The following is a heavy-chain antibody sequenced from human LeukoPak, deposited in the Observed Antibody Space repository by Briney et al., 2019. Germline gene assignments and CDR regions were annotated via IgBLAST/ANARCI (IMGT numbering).Heavy chain of an antibody. CDR2: ISAYNGNT. J-gene: IGHJ5*02. D-gene: IGHD5-12*01. Sequence: GASVKVSCKASGYTFTSYGISWVRRAPGQGLEWMGWISAYNGNTNYAQKLQGRVTMTTDTSTSTAYMELRSLRSDDTAVYYCARDLGYDWLMIRFDPWGQGTLVTVSS. CDR3: ARDLGYDWLMIRFDP. CDR1: GYTFTSYG. V-gene: IGHV1-18*01.